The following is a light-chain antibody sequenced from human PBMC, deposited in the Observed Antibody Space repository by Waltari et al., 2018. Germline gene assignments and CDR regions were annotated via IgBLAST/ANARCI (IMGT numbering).Light chain of an antibody. CDR3: CSYAGSYTXV. CDR2: DVS. J-gene: IGLJ2*01. CDR1: SSXXXGYNY. V-gene: IGLV2-11*01. Sequence: QSALTQPRSVSGSPGQSVTISCTGTSSXXXGYNYVSWYQQHPGKAPKLMIYDVSKRPSGVPDRFSGSKSGNTASLTISGLQAXDEADYYCCSYAGSYTXVFGGGTKLTVL.